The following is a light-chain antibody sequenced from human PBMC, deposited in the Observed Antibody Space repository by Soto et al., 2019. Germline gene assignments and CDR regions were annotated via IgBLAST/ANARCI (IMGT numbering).Light chain of an antibody. V-gene: IGLV4-69*01. J-gene: IGLJ3*02. Sequence: QPVLTQLPSASASLGASVKLTCTLSSGHSSYAITWHQQEAGKGPRHLMKVNSDGSHNKGDAIPDRFSGSSSGAERALIVSTLSFADDADPYCHTWGSGTQVFGGGTKLTVL. CDR3: HTWGSGTQV. CDR2: VNSDGSH. CDR1: SGHSSYA.